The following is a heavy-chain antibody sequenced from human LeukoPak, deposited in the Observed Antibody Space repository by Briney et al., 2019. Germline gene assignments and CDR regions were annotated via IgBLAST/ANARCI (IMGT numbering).Heavy chain of an antibody. CDR3: ARGTDMTPISGYYSFVY. V-gene: IGHV4-59*01. Sequence: SETLSLTCTVSGGSISSYYWSWIRHPPGKGLEWIGYIYYSGSTNYNPSLKSRVTISVDTSKNQFSLKLSSVTAADTAVYYCARGTDMTPISGYYSFVYWGQGTLVSVSS. D-gene: IGHD5-12*01. J-gene: IGHJ4*02. CDR1: GGSISSYY. CDR2: IYYSGST.